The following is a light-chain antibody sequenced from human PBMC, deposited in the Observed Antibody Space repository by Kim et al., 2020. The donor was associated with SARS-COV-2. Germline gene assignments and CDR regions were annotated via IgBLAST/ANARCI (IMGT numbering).Light chain of an antibody. J-gene: IGKJ4*01. CDR1: QSISSY. Sequence: GSVGDRVTITCRASQSISSYIKWYQHRPGKAPKLLIYAASSLQSGVPSRFSGSGSGTDFTLTISSLQPEDFATYYCQQSYSIPLTFGGGTKVDIK. CDR3: QQSYSIPLT. CDR2: AAS. V-gene: IGKV1-39*01.